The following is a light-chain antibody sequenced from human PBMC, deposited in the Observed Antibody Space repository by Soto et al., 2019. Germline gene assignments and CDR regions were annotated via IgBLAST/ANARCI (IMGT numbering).Light chain of an antibody. V-gene: IGKV1-17*01. CDR1: QGIRNH. CDR3: LQQGPSAWT. CDR2: AAS. Sequence: IPMTQYPSSLSASVGDRVTITCRASQGIRNHLVWYQQKPEKVPKRMIYAASSLHTGVPSRFSGSGSGTEFTRTISSLQPADFATYYCLQQGPSAWTVGEGTKVEIK. J-gene: IGKJ1*01.